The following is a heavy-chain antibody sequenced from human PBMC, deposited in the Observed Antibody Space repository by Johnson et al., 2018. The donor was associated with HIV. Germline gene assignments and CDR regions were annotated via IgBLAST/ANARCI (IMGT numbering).Heavy chain of an antibody. Sequence: QVQLVESGGGLVKPGGSLRLSCAASGFTFTSYTIHWVRQAPGKGLEYMAIISYAGSIKYSANSVKGRFTISRDHSKNTLYLQMNSLRAEATAVYYWARWNIAARPVGAFDIWGQGTMVTVSS. CDR2: ISYAGSIK. CDR1: GFTFTSYT. CDR3: ARWNIAARPVGAFDI. J-gene: IGHJ3*02. V-gene: IGHV3-30*14. D-gene: IGHD6-6*01.